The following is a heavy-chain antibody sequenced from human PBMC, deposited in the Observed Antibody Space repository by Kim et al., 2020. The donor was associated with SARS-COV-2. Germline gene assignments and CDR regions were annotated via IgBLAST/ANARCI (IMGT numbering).Heavy chain of an antibody. V-gene: IGHV3-33*03. CDR2: IWNDGGSK. J-gene: IGHJ6*04. CDR3: AKDDSQYCSSTICGGHGMDV. CDR1: GYTFSRHG. Sequence: GGSLRLSCAASGYTFSRHGMHWVRQAPGKGLEWVEVIWNDGGSKYYADSVKGRFTISKDNSKNTVYLQMNSLRAEDTAVYYCAKDDSQYCSSTICGGHGMDVCSEGPTVTVPS. D-gene: IGHD2-2*01.